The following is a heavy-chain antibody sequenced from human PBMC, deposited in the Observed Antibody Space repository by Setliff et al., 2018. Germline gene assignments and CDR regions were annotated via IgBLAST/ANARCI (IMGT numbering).Heavy chain of an antibody. D-gene: IGHD5-12*01. V-gene: IGHV4-34*01. CDR1: GGSFSGYY. CDR3: ARFLNPRDGYQNSPGFDF. Sequence: SETLSLTCAVYGGSFSGYYWIWIRQPPGKGLEWIGEINHSGSTNYNPSLKSRVTISLDTSKNHLSLNLTSVTAADTAVYYCARFLNPRDGYQNSPGFDFWGQGTLVTVSS. CDR2: INHSGST. J-gene: IGHJ4*02.